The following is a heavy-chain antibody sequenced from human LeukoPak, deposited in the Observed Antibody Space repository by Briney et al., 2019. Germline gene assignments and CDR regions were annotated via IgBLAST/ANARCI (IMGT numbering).Heavy chain of an antibody. V-gene: IGHV3-23*01. D-gene: IGHD3-3*01. CDR3: AKVVLRFLEWFPSALVDP. Sequence: GGSLRLSCAASGLTFSSYAMSWVRQAPGKGLEWVSAISGSGGSTYYADSVKGRFTISRDNSKNTLYLQMNSLRAEDTAVYYCAKVVLRFLEWFPSALVDPWGQGTLVTVSS. CDR2: ISGSGGST. CDR1: GLTFSSYA. J-gene: IGHJ5*02.